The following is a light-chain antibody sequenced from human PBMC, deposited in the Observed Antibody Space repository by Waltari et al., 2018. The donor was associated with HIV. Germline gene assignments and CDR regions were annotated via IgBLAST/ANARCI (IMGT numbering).Light chain of an antibody. CDR3: CSYTTSATRV. CDR1: RSDVGAYNY. CDR2: DVS. Sequence: QSALTQPASVSGSPGQSIAISCTGTRSDVGAYNYVSWYQQHPGKAPKLMLFDVSNRPSGVSDRFSGSKSGNTASLTISGLQAEDEADYYCCSYTTSATRVFGGGTKLTVL. V-gene: IGLV2-14*03. J-gene: IGLJ3*02.